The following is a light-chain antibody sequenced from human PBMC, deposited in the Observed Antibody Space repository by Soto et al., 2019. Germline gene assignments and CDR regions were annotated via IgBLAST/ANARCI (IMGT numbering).Light chain of an antibody. CDR1: QSVLFSSNSKNA. CDR3: QQYYVTPPP. V-gene: IGKV4-1*01. J-gene: IGKJ4*01. CDR2: WES. Sequence: DIVMTQSPDSLDVSLGERATINCKSSQSVLFSSNSKNALAWYQQRPGQPPKLLIYWESTRESGVPDRFSGSGSETDFTLPLSTLQAEDVGVDYCQQYYVTPPPFGGGTKVEIK.